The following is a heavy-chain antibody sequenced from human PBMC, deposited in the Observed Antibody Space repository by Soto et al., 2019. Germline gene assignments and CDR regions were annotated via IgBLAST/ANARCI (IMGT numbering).Heavy chain of an antibody. Sequence: QVQLVQSGAEVKKPGSSVKVSCKASGGTFSSYTISWVRQAPGQGLEWMGRIIPILGIADYAQKFQGRVTITADKSASTAYMELRILRSEDQAVYYCARDGRGVATLRGGIDYWGQGTLVTVSS. CDR1: GGTFSSYT. J-gene: IGHJ4*02. D-gene: IGHD5-12*01. CDR3: ARDGRGVATLRGGIDY. CDR2: IIPILGIA. V-gene: IGHV1-69*08.